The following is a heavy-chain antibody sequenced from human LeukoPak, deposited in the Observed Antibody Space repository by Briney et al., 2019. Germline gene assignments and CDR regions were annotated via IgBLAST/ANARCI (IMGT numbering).Heavy chain of an antibody. Sequence: GGSLRLSCAASGFTVSSNYMSWVRQAPGKGLEWVSVIYGGGSTYYADSVKGRFTISRDNSKNTLYLQMNSLRAEDTAVYYCARKIKGSYFDYWGQGTLVTVSS. J-gene: IGHJ4*02. CDR1: GFTVSSNY. CDR2: IYGGGST. CDR3: ARKIKGSYFDY. V-gene: IGHV3-66*01.